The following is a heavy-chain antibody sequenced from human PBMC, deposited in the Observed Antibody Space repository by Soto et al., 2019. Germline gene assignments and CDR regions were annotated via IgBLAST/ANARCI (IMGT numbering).Heavy chain of an antibody. CDR1: GGTFSTYA. Sequence: QVQLVQSGAEVKKPGSSVKVSCKAPGGTFSTYAISWVRQAPGQGLEWMGGVIPIFGTPKYAQKFQGRVTITADESTSTGYMGLSSLRSEDTALYYCARSQCGSSSLDIYYYYYYGMDVWGQGTTVTVSS. CDR3: ARSQCGSSSLDIYYYYYYGMDV. V-gene: IGHV1-69*01. D-gene: IGHD2-2*01. CDR2: VIPIFGTP. J-gene: IGHJ6*02.